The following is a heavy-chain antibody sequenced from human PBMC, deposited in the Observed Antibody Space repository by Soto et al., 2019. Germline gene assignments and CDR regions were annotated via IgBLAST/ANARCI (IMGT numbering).Heavy chain of an antibody. V-gene: IGHV1-46*01. Sequence: ASVKVSCKASGYTFTSYYMHWVRQAPGQGLEWMGIINPSGGNTSYAQKFQGRVTMTRDTSTSTVYMELRSLRSDDTAVYYCARNPDGPFNWFDPWGQGTLVTVSS. CDR3: ARNPDGPFNWFDP. J-gene: IGHJ5*02. CDR2: INPSGGNT. CDR1: GYTFTSYY.